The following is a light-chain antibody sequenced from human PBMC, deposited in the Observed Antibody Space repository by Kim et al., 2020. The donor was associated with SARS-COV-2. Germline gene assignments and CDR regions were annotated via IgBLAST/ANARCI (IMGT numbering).Light chain of an antibody. CDR1: QSINIF. J-gene: IGKJ2*03. V-gene: IGKV1-17*03. CDR3: LQHQTLPYS. CDR2: SAS. Sequence: DIQMTQSPSTISASVGARVSITCRASQSINIFLAWFQQKPGKVPKRLIYSASSLQSGVPSRFSGSGSGTEFTLTISSLQPEDSATYYCLQHQTLPYSFGQGTKLEI.